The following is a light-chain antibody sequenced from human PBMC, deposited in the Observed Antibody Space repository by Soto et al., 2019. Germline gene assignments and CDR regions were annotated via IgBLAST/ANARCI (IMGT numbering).Light chain of an antibody. CDR3: QLSNRYSEA. CDR1: QTISSW. V-gene: IGKV1-5*03. Sequence: DVRMAQSPSTLSGSVKDRVTITCRASQTISSWLAWYQQKPGKAPKLLIYKASTLKSGVPSRFSGSGSGTEFTLTISSLQPGYFATYYCQLSNRYSEASGPGTKVDIK. J-gene: IGKJ1*01. CDR2: KAS.